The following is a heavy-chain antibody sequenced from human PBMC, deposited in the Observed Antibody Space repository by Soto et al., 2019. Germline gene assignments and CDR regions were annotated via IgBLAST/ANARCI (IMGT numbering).Heavy chain of an antibody. CDR1: GGSISSSDYY. J-gene: IGHJ4*02. Sequence: SETLSLTCTVSGGSISSSDYYWGWIRQPPGKGLEWIGNIYYSGSASYNPSLKSRVTISVDTSKNQVSLKLSSVTAADTAVYICVSGYPSVGFDYWGQGTLVTVSS. CDR3: VSGYPSVGFDY. CDR2: IYYSGSA. V-gene: IGHV4-39*01. D-gene: IGHD5-18*01.